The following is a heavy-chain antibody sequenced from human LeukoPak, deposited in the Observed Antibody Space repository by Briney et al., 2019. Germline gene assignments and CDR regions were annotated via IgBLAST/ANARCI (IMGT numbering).Heavy chain of an antibody. CDR3: ARAQSAGYYYYYGMDV. V-gene: IGHV1-18*01. CDR1: GYTFTSYG. D-gene: IGHD6-13*01. J-gene: IGHJ6*02. CDR2: ISAYNGNT. Sequence: ASVKVSCKASGYTFTSYGISWVRQAPGQGLEWMGWISAYNGNTNYAQKLQGRVTMTTDTSTGTAYMELRSLRSDDTAVYYCARAQSAGYYYYYGMDVWGQGTTVTVSS.